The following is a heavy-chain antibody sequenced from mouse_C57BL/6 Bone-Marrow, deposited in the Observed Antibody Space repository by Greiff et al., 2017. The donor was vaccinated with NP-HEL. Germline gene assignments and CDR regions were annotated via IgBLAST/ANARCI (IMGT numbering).Heavy chain of an antibody. J-gene: IGHJ3*01. Sequence: VQLKESGPVLVKPGASVKMSCKASGYTFTDYYMNWVKQSHGKSLEWIGVINPYNGGTSYNQKFKGKATLTVDKSSSTAYMELNSLTSEDSAVYYCARMKEKAWFAYWGQGTLVTVSA. CDR1: GYTFTDYY. CDR3: ARMKEKAWFAY. V-gene: IGHV1-19*01. CDR2: INPYNGGT.